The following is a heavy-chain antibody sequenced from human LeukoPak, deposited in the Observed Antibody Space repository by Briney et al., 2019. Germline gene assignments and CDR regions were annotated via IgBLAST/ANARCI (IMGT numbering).Heavy chain of an antibody. D-gene: IGHD1-26*01. Sequence: SETLSLTCTVSGGSISGYYWSWIRQPPGKGLEWIAYVSYSGSTDYNPSLKGRVTVSVDTSKNQFSLNLNSVTAADTAMYYCARLFHPSFSGNYPFDYWGQGTLVTVSS. J-gene: IGHJ4*02. CDR3: ARLFHPSFSGNYPFDY. CDR1: GGSISGYY. V-gene: IGHV4-59*01. CDR2: VSYSGST.